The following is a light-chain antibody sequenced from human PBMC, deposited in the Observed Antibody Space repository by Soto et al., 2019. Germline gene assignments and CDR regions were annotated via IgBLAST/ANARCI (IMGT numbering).Light chain of an antibody. CDR1: NSNMGRNY. V-gene: IGLV1-47*01. Sequence: QPVLTLTPSASGTPGQRVTISCSGSNSNMGRNYVYWYQQVPGTAPKLLMYRNDVRPSGVPDRITGSKSGTSASLAISGLRSEDEADYYCAVWDNSLNGVAFGGGTKLTVL. CDR2: RND. J-gene: IGLJ2*01. CDR3: AVWDNSLNGVA.